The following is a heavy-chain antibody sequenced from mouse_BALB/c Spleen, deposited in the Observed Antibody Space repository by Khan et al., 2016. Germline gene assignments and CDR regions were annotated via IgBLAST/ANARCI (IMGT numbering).Heavy chain of an antibody. CDR3: ARTGDYPYYAMDY. CDR1: EYTFTNYG. D-gene: IGHD2-13*01. J-gene: IGHJ4*01. V-gene: IGHV9-3*02. CDR2: INTNTGEP. Sequence: QIQLVQSGPELKKPGETVKISCKASEYTFTNYGMNWVKQAPGKGLKWMGWINTNTGEPTYAEEFKGRFAFSLEASASTAYLQINNLKNEDSATYFCARTGDYPYYAMDYWGQGTSVTVPS.